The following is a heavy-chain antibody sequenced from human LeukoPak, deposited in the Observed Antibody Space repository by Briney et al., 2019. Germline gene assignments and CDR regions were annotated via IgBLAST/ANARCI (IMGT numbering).Heavy chain of an antibody. V-gene: IGHV3-23*01. CDR3: ARDRGVAVAGTDYGMDV. CDR2: ISGSGGST. CDR1: GFTFSSYA. J-gene: IGHJ6*02. Sequence: GGSLRLSCAASGFTFSSYAMSWVRRAPGKGLEWVSAISGSGGSTYCADSVKGRFTISRDNAKNSLYLQMNSLRAEDTAVYYCARDRGVAVAGTDYGMDVWGQGTTVTVSS. D-gene: IGHD6-19*01.